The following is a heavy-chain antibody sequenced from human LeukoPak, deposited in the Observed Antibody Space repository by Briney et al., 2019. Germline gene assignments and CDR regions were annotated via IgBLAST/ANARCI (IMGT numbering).Heavy chain of an antibody. Sequence: GASVKVSCKASGGTFSSYAISWVRQGPGQGLEWMGVINPSGGSTAYAQQFQGRVTMTRDTSTSTVYMELSSLRSEDTAVYYCARHSLIGTTPFDYWGQGTLVTVSS. J-gene: IGHJ4*02. CDR2: INPSGGST. V-gene: IGHV1-46*01. CDR1: GGTFSSYA. CDR3: ARHSLIGTTPFDY. D-gene: IGHD1-20*01.